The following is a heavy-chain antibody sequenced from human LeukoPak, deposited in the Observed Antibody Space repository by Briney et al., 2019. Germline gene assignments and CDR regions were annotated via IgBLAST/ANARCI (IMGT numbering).Heavy chain of an antibody. CDR3: TRFRMVVTATYYYYYGMDV. J-gene: IGHJ6*02. V-gene: IGHV3-73*01. CDR2: IRSRANSYAT. CDR1: GFTFSGSA. D-gene: IGHD2-21*02. Sequence: GGSLKLSCAASGFTFSGSAMPWVRQASGKGLEWVGRIRSRANSYATAYAASVKGRFTISRDDSKNTAYLQMNSLKTEDTAVYYCTRFRMVVTATYYYYYGMDVWGQGTTVTVSS.